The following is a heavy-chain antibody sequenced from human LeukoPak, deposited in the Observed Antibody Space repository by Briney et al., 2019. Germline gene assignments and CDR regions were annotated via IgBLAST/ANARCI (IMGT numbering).Heavy chain of an antibody. CDR1: GYSISSGYY. Sequence: PSETLSLTCAVSGYSISSGYYWGWIRQPPGEGLEWIGSIYHSGSTYYNPSLKSRVTISVDTSKNQFSLKLSSVTAADTAVYYCARNVRGQRFYYYYMDVWGKGTTVTLSS. D-gene: IGHD3-16*01. V-gene: IGHV4-38-2*01. J-gene: IGHJ6*03. CDR2: IYHSGST. CDR3: ARNVRGQRFYYYYMDV.